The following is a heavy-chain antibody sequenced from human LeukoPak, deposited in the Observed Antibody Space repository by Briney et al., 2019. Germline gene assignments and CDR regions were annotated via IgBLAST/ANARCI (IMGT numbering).Heavy chain of an antibody. D-gene: IGHD6-13*01. CDR3: ARGEGRYSSSW. CDR2: IYYSGST. Sequence: PSETLSLTCTVSGGSISSYYWSWIRQPPGKGLEWIGYIYYSGSTNYNPSLKSRVTISVDTSKNQFSLKLSSVTAADTAVYYCARGEGRYSSSWWGQGTLVTVSS. V-gene: IGHV4-59*01. CDR1: GGSISSYY. J-gene: IGHJ4*02.